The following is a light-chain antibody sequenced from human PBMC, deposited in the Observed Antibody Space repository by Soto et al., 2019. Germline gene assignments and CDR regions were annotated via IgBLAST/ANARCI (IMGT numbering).Light chain of an antibody. CDR2: DAS. CDR3: QQRSNWPTIT. CDR1: QSVSSY. J-gene: IGKJ5*01. Sequence: EIVLTQSPATLSLSPGERATHSCRASQSVSSYLAWYQQKRGQAPRLLIYDASNRATGIPARFSGSGSGTDFTLTISSLEPEDFAVYYCQQRSNWPTITFGQGTRLEIK. V-gene: IGKV3-11*01.